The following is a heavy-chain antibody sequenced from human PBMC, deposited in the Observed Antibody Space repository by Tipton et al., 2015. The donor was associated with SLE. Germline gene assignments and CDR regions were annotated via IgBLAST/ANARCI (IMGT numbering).Heavy chain of an antibody. V-gene: IGHV3-23*01. J-gene: IGHJ4*02. Sequence: SLRLSCAASGFTFSSYAMSWVRQAPGKGLEWVSAISDNGGITYYADSVKGRFTISRDNPKNTVYLQMDSLRAEDTAVYYCAKEAGPRRQYFDYWGQGTLVTVSS. CDR1: GFTFSSYA. D-gene: IGHD4-11*01. CDR3: AKEAGPRRQYFDY. CDR2: ISDNGGIT.